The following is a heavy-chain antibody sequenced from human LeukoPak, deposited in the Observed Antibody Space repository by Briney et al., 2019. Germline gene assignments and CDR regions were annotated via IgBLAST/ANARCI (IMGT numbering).Heavy chain of an antibody. CDR3: ARVPPYSSGPYFDY. D-gene: IGHD5-18*01. V-gene: IGHV3-53*01. J-gene: IGHJ4*02. Sequence: GGSLRLSCAASGFTVSSIYMSWVRQAPGKGLEWVSVIYSGGSTYYADSVKGRFTISRDNSKNTLYLQMNSLRAEDTAVYYCARVPPYSSGPYFDYWGQGTLVTVSS. CDR1: GFTVSSIY. CDR2: IYSGGST.